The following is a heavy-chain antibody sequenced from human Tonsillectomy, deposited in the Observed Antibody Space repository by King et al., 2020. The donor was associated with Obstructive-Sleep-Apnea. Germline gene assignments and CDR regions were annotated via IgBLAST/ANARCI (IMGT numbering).Heavy chain of an antibody. V-gene: IGHV4-59*08. CDR1: GGSMRGFH. D-gene: IGHD2-2*01. Sequence: VQLQESGPGLVKPSETLSLTCTVSGGSMRGFHWSWIRQPTGKGLEYVASVYSSGVITYNPSLRSRVTLSLDMSKEQFSLNLSSVMAADTALYFCARHEYGIGYAYWGQGALVTVSS. CDR3: ARHEYGIGYAY. CDR2: VYSSGVI. J-gene: IGHJ4*02.